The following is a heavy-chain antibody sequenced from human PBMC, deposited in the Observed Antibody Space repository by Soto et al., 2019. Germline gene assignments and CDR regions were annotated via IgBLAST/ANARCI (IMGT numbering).Heavy chain of an antibody. CDR1: DDSIGPYY. V-gene: IGHV4-4*08. Sequence: QEQLRESGPGLVKPSETLSLTCSISDDSIGPYYWTWIRQTPRKELQWIGYVYTSGSTKYNSSLKSRVTLSLDASNSQFSLTMSSVTAADTGVYYCAREVVGNTWPGIVASWGRGTLVGVSS. J-gene: IGHJ4*02. CDR3: AREVVGNTWPGIVAS. CDR2: VYTSGST.